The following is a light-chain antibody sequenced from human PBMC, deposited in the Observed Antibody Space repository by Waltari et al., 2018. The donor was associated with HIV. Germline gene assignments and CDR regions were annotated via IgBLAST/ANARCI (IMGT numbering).Light chain of an antibody. CDR1: QSVLYSSNNKNY. CDR3: QQYYSTPRT. J-gene: IGKJ2*01. V-gene: IGKV4-1*01. CDR2: WAS. Sequence: DIVMTQSPDSLAVSLGEGAPINCKSSQSVLYSSNNKNYLAWYQQKPGQPPKLLIYWASTRESGVPDRFSGSGSGTDFTLTISSLQAEDVAVYYCQQYYSTPRTFGQGTKLEIK.